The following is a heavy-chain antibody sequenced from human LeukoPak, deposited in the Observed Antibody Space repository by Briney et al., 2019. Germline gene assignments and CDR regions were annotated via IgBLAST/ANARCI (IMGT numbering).Heavy chain of an antibody. J-gene: IGHJ4*02. CDR3: ARQSGYGDYLFDY. CDR1: GGSISSYY. CDR2: IYYSGST. V-gene: IGHV4-59*08. Sequence: PSETLSLTCTVSGGSISSYYWSWIRQPPGKGLEWIGYIYYSGSTNYNPSLKSRVTISVDTSKNQFSLKLSSVTAADTAVYYCARQSGYGDYLFDYWGQGTLVTVSS. D-gene: IGHD4-17*01.